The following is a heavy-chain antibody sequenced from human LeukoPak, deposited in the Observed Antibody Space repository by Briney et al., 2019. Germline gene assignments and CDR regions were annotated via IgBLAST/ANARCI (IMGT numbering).Heavy chain of an antibody. CDR3: ARGPIQLWFLDY. D-gene: IGHD5-18*01. Sequence: GASVNVSCTASGYTFTTYDVNWVRQATGHGLEGMGWMNPNSGNTGYAQKFQGRVTMTRNTSISTAYMELSSLRSEDTAVYYCARGPIQLWFLDYWGQGTLVTVSS. CDR1: GYTFTTYD. V-gene: IGHV1-8*01. J-gene: IGHJ4*02. CDR2: MNPNSGNT.